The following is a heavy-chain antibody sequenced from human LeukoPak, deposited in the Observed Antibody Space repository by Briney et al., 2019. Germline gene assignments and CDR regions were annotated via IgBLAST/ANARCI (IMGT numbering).Heavy chain of an antibody. CDR3: ERGGYYDFWSGYYTAY. Sequence: PGGSLRLSCAASGFTFSSYAMHWVRQAPGKGLEWVAVISYDGSNKYYADSVKGRFTISRDNSKNTLYLQMNSLRAEDTAVYYCERGGYYDFWSGYYTAYWGQGTLVTVSS. D-gene: IGHD3-3*01. V-gene: IGHV3-30-3*01. CDR2: ISYDGSNK. CDR1: GFTFSSYA. J-gene: IGHJ4*02.